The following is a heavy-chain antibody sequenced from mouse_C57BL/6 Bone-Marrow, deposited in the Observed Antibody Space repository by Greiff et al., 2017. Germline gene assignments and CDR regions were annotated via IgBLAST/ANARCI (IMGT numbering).Heavy chain of an antibody. V-gene: IGHV14-4*01. CDR2: IDPENGDT. Sequence: VQLQQSGAELVRPGASVKLFCTASGFNIKDDYMHWVKQRPEQGLEWIGWIDPENGDTEYASKFQGKATITADTSSNTAYLQLSSLTSEDTAVYYCTTPAYYSKGYFDVWGTGTTVTVSS. D-gene: IGHD2-5*01. CDR1: GFNIKDDY. CDR3: TTPAYYSKGYFDV. J-gene: IGHJ1*03.